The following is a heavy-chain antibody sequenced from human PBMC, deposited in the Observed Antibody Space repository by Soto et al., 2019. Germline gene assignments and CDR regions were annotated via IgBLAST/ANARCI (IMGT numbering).Heavy chain of an antibody. Sequence: QITLKESGPTLVKPTQTLTLTCTFSGFSLSTSGVGVGWIRQPPGKALEWLALIYWNDDKRYSPSLKSRLTITKDTSKNQVVLTMTNMDPVDTATYYCAHKNPGLWFGEGSRFDPWGQGTLVTVSS. D-gene: IGHD3-10*01. V-gene: IGHV2-5*01. CDR3: AHKNPGLWFGEGSRFDP. CDR2: IYWNDDK. CDR1: GFSLSTSGVG. J-gene: IGHJ5*02.